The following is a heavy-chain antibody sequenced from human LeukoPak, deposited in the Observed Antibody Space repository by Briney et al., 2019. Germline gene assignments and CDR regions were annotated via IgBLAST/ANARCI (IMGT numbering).Heavy chain of an antibody. Sequence: PGGSLRLSCAASGFTFDDYAMHWVRQAPGKGLEWVSGINWNSGSIDYADSVKGRSTISRDNAKNSLYLQMNSLRAEDTALYYCAKGDSSTPKYYLGYWGQGTLVTVSS. CDR1: GFTFDDYA. CDR3: AKGDSSTPKYYLGY. J-gene: IGHJ4*02. D-gene: IGHD3-22*01. V-gene: IGHV3-9*01. CDR2: INWNSGSI.